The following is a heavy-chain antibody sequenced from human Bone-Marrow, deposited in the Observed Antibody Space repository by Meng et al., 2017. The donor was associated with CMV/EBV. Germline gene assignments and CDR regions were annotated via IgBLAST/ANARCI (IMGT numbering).Heavy chain of an antibody. D-gene: IGHD5-18*01. CDR3: ARVLGYKYPFDY. V-gene: IGHV3-7*01. CDR2: IRQDGGET. J-gene: IGHJ4*02. Sequence: GESLKISCAASGFTFSSYWMSWVRQAPGKGLEWVANIRQDGGETYYVDSVKGRFTISRDSARDSLFLQMNSLRAEDTAVYYCARVLGYKYPFDYWGQGTLVTSPQ. CDR1: GFTFSSYW.